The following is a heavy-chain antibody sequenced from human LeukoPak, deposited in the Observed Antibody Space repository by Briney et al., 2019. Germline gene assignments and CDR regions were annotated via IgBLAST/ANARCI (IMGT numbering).Heavy chain of an antibody. CDR3: AKVKTSSFYYFDN. CDR2: ISYDGSNK. D-gene: IGHD2-2*01. Sequence: GGSLRLSCAASGFTFSDYGMHWFRQAPGKGLECVAVISYDGSNKYYADSVKGRFTLSRDNSKNTLYLQMNRLRTEDTAVYYCAKVKTSSFYYFDNWGQGTLVTVSS. J-gene: IGHJ4*02. CDR1: GFTFSDYG. V-gene: IGHV3-30*18.